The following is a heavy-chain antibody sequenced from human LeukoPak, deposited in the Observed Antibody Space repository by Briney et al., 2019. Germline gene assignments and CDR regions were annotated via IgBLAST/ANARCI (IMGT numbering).Heavy chain of an antibody. CDR1: GGTFSSYA. CDR2: IIPIFGTA. CDR3: ARGRDGYNHYFDY. Sequence: SVKVSCKASGGTFSSYAISWVRQAPGQGLEWMGGIIPIFGTANYAQKFQGRVTITTDESTSTAYMELSSLRSEDTAVYYCARGRDGYNHYFDYWGQGTLVTVSS. J-gene: IGHJ4*02. V-gene: IGHV1-69*05. D-gene: IGHD5-24*01.